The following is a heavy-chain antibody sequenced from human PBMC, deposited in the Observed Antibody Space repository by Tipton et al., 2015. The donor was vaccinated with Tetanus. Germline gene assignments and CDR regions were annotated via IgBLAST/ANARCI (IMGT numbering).Heavy chain of an antibody. CDR3: ARTWGVWVTSIDAFDI. J-gene: IGHJ3*02. CDR2: VYYNGNT. Sequence: LRLSCTVSGGSISGSYWNWIRQPPGKGLEWIGYVYYNGNTHYNPALKSRVTISVDTSKNQFSLKLSSVIAADTAVYYCARTWGVWVTSIDAFDIWGQGTKVAVSS. CDR1: GGSISGSY. D-gene: IGHD3-16*01. V-gene: IGHV4-59*08.